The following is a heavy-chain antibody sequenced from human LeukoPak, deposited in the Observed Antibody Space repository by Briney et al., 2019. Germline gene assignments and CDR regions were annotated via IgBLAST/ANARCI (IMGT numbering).Heavy chain of an antibody. D-gene: IGHD3-10*01. CDR1: GGSISSYY. V-gene: IGHV4-59*01. J-gene: IGHJ4*02. Sequence: PSETLSLTCTVSGGSISSYYWSWLRQPPGKGLEWVGYIYYSGSTNYNPSLKSPVSISVDTSKNQFSLKLSSVTAADTAVYYCARVAYYYGSGSYYFDYWGQGTLVTVSS. CDR3: ARVAYYYGSGSYYFDY. CDR2: IYYSGST.